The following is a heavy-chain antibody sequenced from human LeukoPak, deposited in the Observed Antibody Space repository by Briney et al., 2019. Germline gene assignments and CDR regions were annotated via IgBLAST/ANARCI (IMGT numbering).Heavy chain of an antibody. CDR2: IESDGSRT. CDR3: AKLQSVVIPAAMLGFDY. Sequence: GGSLRLSCAASGFTFSSTWMHWVRQVPGKELVWVARIESDGSRTTYADSVKGRFTISRDNSRDTLSVQINSLRAEDTAVYYCAKLQSVVIPAAMLGFDYWGQGILVTVSS. D-gene: IGHD2-2*01. V-gene: IGHV3-74*03. J-gene: IGHJ4*02. CDR1: GFTFSSTW.